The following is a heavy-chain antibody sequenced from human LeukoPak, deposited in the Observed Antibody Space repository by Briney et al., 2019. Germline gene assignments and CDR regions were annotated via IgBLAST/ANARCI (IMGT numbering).Heavy chain of an antibody. CDR2: IYYSGST. J-gene: IGHJ1*01. V-gene: IGHV4-59*01. CDR1: GGSISSYY. D-gene: IGHD3-22*01. Sequence: SETLSLTCTVSGGSISSYYWSWIRQPPGKGLEWIGYIYYSGSTNYNPSLKSRVTISVDTSENQFSLKLSSVTAADTAVYYCARSRGYYDSSVYFQHWGQGTLVTVSS. CDR3: ARSRGYYDSSVYFQH.